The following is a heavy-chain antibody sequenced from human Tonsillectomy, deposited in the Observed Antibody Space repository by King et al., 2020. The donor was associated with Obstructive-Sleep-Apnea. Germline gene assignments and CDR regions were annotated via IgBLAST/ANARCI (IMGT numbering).Heavy chain of an antibody. CDR1: GFPFSSSA. V-gene: IGHV3-30*18. CDR3: AEELHH. J-gene: IGHJ1*01. Sequence: VQLVESGGGVVQPGRSLRLSCAASGFPFSSSAMHWVRQAPGKGLEWVAVISFDGIKEFYADSVKGRFSISRDNSKNTLYLQMNSLRPQDTAVYFCAEELHHWGQGTLVTVSS. CDR2: ISFDGIKE.